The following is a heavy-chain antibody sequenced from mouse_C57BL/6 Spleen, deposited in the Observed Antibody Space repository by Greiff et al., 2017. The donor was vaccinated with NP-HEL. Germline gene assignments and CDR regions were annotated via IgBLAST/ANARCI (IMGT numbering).Heavy chain of an antibody. Sequence: QVHVKQSGAELAKPGASVKLSCKASGYTFTSYWMHWVKQRPGQGLEWIGYINPSSGYTKYNQKFKDKATLTADKSSSTAYMQLSSLTYEDSAVYYCERGCTITTVVAPYYYAMDYWGQGTSVTVSS. D-gene: IGHD1-1*01. CDR3: ERGCTITTVVAPYYYAMDY. J-gene: IGHJ4*01. CDR1: GYTFTSYW. V-gene: IGHV1-7*01. CDR2: INPSSGYT.